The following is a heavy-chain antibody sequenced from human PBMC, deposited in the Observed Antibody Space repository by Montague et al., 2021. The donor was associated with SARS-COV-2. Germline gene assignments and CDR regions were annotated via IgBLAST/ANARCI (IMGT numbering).Heavy chain of an antibody. J-gene: IGHJ5*02. V-gene: IGHV6-1*01. CDR3: ARDDPYCTNGVCYTGNWFDP. CDR1: GDSVSSNSAA. D-gene: IGHD2-8*01. CDR2: TYYRSKWYN. Sequence: CAISGDSVSSNSAAWNWNRQSPSRGLERLGRTYYRSKWYNDYAVSVKSRITINPGTSKNQFSLQLNSVTPEDTAVYYCARDDPYCTNGVCYTGNWFDPWGQGTLVTVSS.